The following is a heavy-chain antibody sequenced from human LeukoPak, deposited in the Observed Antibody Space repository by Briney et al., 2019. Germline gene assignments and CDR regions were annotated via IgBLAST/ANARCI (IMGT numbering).Heavy chain of an antibody. D-gene: IGHD2-2*01. J-gene: IGHJ4*02. CDR3: AAGGYDFDY. CDR1: GGSISSISYY. Sequence: SETLSLTCTVSGGSISSISYYWGWIRQPPGKGLEWIGYIYYSGSTYYNPSLKSRVTISVDTSKNQFSLKLSSVTAADTAVYYCAAGGYDFDYWGQGTLVTVSS. CDR2: IYYSGST. V-gene: IGHV4-39*01.